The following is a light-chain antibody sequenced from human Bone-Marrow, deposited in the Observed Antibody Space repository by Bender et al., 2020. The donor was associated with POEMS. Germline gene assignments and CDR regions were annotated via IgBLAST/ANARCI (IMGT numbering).Light chain of an antibody. CDR1: SSDVGAYNY. Sequence: QSALTQPASVSGSPGQSITISCTGTSSDVGAYNYVSWYQQYPGKAPQLLIYDVSHRPSGVSNRFSASKSGDTASLTISGLQAEDEADYSCCSYASANTYVFGGGTKLTVL. V-gene: IGLV2-14*03. CDR2: DVS. CDR3: CSYASANTYV. J-gene: IGLJ2*01.